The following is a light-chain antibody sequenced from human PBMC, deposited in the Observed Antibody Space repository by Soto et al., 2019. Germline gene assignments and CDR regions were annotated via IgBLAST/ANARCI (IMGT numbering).Light chain of an antibody. CDR2: DVS. CDR3: QSYDSNLSGSL. J-gene: IGLJ2*01. V-gene: IGLV2-11*01. CDR1: NSDIGNYNY. Sequence: QSALTQPRSVSGSPGQSVTISCTGTNSDIGNYNYVSWYQQHPGKAPKVMIYDVSKRPSGVPDRFSGSKSGNTASLTISGLQAEDEADYYCQSYDSNLSGSLFGGGTKLTVL.